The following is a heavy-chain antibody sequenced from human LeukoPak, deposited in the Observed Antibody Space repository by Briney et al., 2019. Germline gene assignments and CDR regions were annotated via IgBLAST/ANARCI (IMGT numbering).Heavy chain of an antibody. CDR1: GFTFSSYE. D-gene: IGHD3-22*01. J-gene: IGHJ4*02. V-gene: IGHV3-48*03. CDR3: ARDGPYDSSGYFDS. Sequence: GGSLRLSCAASGFTFSSYEMNWVRQAPGKGLEWVSYISSSGSTIYYADSVKGRLTISRDNAKNALYLQMNSLRAEDTAVYYCARDGPYDSSGYFDSWGQGTLVTVSS. CDR2: ISSSGSTI.